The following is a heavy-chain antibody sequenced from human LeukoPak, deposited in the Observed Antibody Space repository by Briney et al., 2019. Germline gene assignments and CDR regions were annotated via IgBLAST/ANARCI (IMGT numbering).Heavy chain of an antibody. CDR2: ISSSSRTI. V-gene: IGHV3-48*01. CDR3: ARDPGGSYFFDY. Sequence: GGSLRLSCAASGFTFSSYSMNWVRQAPGKGLEWVSYISSSSRTIYYTDSVKGRFTISRDNSKNSLYLQMNSLRAEDTAVYYCARDPGGSYFFDYWGQGTLVTVSS. CDR1: GFTFSSYS. J-gene: IGHJ4*02. D-gene: IGHD1-26*01.